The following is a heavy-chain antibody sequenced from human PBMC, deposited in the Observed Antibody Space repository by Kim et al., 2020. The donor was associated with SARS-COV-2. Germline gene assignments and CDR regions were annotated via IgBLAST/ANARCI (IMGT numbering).Heavy chain of an antibody. V-gene: IGHV4-39*01. Sequence: SETLSLTCTVSGGSISSSSYYWGWIRQPPGKGRVWIGSIYCSGSTYYNPSLQSRVTISVDTSKNQFSLKLSSVTAADTAVYYCSSQQAVEMATSHFDYWGQGTLVTVSS. CDR3: SSQQAVEMATSHFDY. CDR1: GGSISSSSYY. J-gene: IGHJ4*02. CDR2: IYCSGST. D-gene: IGHD5-12*01.